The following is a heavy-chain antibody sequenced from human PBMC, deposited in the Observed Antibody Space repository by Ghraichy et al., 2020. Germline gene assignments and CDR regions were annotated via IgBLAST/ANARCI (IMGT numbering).Heavy chain of an antibody. V-gene: IGHV6-1*01. CDR3: ARDQYYYDSSGYYYEEPGGAFDI. CDR1: GDSVSSNSAA. Sequence: SQTLSLTCAISGDSVSSNSAAWNWIRQSPSRGLEWLGRTYYRSKWYNDYAVSVKSRITINPDTSKNQFSLQLNSVTPEDTAVYYCARDQYYYDSSGYYYEEPGGAFDIWGQGTMVTVSS. CDR2: TYYRSKWYN. J-gene: IGHJ3*02. D-gene: IGHD3-22*01.